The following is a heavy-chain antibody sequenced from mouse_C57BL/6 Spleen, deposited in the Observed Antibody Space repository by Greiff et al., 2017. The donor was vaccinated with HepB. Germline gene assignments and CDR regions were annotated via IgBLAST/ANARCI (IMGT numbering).Heavy chain of an antibody. Sequence: EVNVVESGGGLVKPGGSLKLSCAASGFTFSSYAMSWVRQTPEKRLEWVATISDGGSYTYYPDNVKGRFTISRDNAKNNLYLQMSHLKSEDTAMYYCARDERYGSSYGYFDVWGTGTTVTVSS. CDR1: GFTFSSYA. J-gene: IGHJ1*03. D-gene: IGHD1-1*01. V-gene: IGHV5-4*01. CDR3: ARDERYGSSYGYFDV. CDR2: ISDGGSYT.